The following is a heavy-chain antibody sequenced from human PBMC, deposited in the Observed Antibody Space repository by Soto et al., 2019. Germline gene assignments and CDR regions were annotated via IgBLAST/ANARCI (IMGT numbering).Heavy chain of an antibody. CDR2: TFHSGST. J-gene: IGHJ4*02. CDR3: ARTYHYDSSGYFYYFDY. CDR1: GGSISSNDW. Sequence: SETLSLTCAVSGGSISSNDWWTWVRQPPGKGLEWIAETFHSGSTNYNPSLKSRVTISVDKSKNQFSQKLSSVTAADTAVYYCARTYHYDSSGYFYYFDYWGQGTLVTVSS. D-gene: IGHD3-22*01. V-gene: IGHV4-4*02.